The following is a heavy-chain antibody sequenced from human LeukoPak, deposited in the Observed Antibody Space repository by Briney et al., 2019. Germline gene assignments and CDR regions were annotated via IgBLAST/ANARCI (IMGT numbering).Heavy chain of an antibody. CDR3: AKSQILEVTFGGVIA. J-gene: IGHJ5*02. D-gene: IGHD3-16*02. Sequence: GGSLRLSCAASGFTFSSYGMHWVRQAPGKGLEWVAFIRYDGSNKYYADSVKGRCTIFRDNSKNTLYLQMNSLRPEDTALYYCAKSQILEVTFGGVIAWGQGTLVTVSS. V-gene: IGHV3-30*02. CDR1: GFTFSSYG. CDR2: IRYDGSNK.